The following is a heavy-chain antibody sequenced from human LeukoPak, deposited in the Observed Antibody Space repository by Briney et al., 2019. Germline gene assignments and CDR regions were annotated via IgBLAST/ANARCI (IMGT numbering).Heavy chain of an antibody. J-gene: IGHJ3*02. CDR3: ARYTTTGNAFDI. V-gene: IGHV3-48*01. CDR2: ISSSSSTI. CDR1: GFTFSSYS. D-gene: IGHD1-14*01. Sequence: GGSLRLSCAASGFTFSSYSMNWVRQAPGKGLEWVSYISSSSSTIYYADSVKGRFTISRDNAKNSLYLQMNSLRAEDTAVYYCARYTTTGNAFDIWGQGTMVTASS.